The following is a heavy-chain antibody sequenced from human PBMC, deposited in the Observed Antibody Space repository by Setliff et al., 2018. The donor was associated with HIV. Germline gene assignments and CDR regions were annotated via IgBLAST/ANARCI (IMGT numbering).Heavy chain of an antibody. CDR1: GGSITNYV. CDR3: AKQIQEIYNPAHPLDA. CDR2: LIPALGIA. Sequence: SVKVSCKASGGSITNYVINWVRQAPGQGLEWMGGLIPALGIAQYVPKFQGRLTISADESRTTAYMELSGLSSDDSAVYFCAKQIQEIYNPAHPLDAWGQGTLVTVSS. V-gene: IGHV1-69*10. D-gene: IGHD1-1*01. J-gene: IGHJ5*02.